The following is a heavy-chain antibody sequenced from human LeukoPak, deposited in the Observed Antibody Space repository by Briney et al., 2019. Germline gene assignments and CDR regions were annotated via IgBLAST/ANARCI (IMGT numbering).Heavy chain of an antibody. CDR1: GYSFTSYW. V-gene: IGHV5-51*01. J-gene: IGHJ4*02. CDR2: IYPGDSDT. D-gene: IGHD3-16*02. Sequence: GESLKISCQGSGYSFTSYWIGWVRQMPGKGLEWMGIIYPGDSDTKYSPSFQGQVTISVDKSISTAYLQWSSLKASDTAMYYCARQSVDGRYTFDYWGQGTLVTVSS. CDR3: ARQSVDGRYTFDY.